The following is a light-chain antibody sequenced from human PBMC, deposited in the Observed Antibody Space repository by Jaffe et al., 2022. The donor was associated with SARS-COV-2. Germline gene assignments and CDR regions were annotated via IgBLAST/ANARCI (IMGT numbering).Light chain of an antibody. CDR2: EVT. V-gene: IGLV2-23*02. J-gene: IGLJ2*01. Sequence: QSALTQPASVSGSPGQSITISCTGTSADIGSYNLVSWYQQDPGKAPKLLIYEVTKRPSGVSNRFSASKSGNTASLTISGLQAEDEADYYCCSYAGGSTVVFGVGTKLTVL. CDR1: SADIGSYNL. CDR3: CSYAGGSTVV.